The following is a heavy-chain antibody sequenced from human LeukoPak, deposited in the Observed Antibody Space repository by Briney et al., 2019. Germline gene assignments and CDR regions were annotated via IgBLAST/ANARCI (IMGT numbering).Heavy chain of an antibody. V-gene: IGHV3-21*01. J-gene: IGHJ5*02. CDR1: GFTFSSYT. Sequence: PGGSLRLSCAASGFTFSSYTRNWVRQAAGKGLEWASSISPSGHSTWHADSVKGRFTISRDNAKNSVYLQMTNLIVDDTAGYYCGRDFLGESGAGGPWGQGILVTVSS. D-gene: IGHD3-10*01. CDR3: GRDFLGESGAGGP. CDR2: ISPSGHST.